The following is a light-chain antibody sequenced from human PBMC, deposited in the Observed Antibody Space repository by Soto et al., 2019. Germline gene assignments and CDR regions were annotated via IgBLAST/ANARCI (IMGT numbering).Light chain of an antibody. CDR2: EVS. V-gene: IGLV2-8*01. CDR1: SSDVGGYNY. J-gene: IGLJ1*01. CDR3: CSYAGSNNYV. Sequence: QSVLTQPPSASGSPGQSVTISCTGTSSDVGGYNYVSWYQQHPGKAPKLMIYEVSKRPSGVPDRFSGSKSGNTASLTVSWLQAEDEADYYCCSYAGSNNYVFGTGTKVTVL.